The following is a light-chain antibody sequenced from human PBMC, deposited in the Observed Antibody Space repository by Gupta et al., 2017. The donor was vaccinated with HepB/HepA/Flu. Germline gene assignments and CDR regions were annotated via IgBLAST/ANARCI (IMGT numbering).Light chain of an antibody. CDR2: EVT. CDR3: SSDADSNNFSV. V-gene: IGLV2-8*01. J-gene: IGLJ1*01. Sequence: QSAVTQTPSASGSPGQSVTISCTGTSSDVGDVSWYQQHPGKAPKLIIYEVTKRPSGVPDRFSGSKSGNTASLTVAGLRAEDEADYYCSSDADSNNFSVFGPGTKVTV. CDR1: SSDVGD.